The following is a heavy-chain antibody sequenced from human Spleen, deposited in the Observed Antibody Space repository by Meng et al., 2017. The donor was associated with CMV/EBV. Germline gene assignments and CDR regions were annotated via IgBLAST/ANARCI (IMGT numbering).Heavy chain of an antibody. CDR1: GYTFTSYA. Sequence: QAPLIQSGFDTKTPGASLPVPCKASGYTFTSYAMHWVRQAPGQRLEWMGWINAGNGNTKYSQKFQGRVTITRDTSASTAYMELSSLRSEDTAVYYCARVDYYDSSEDYWGQGTLVTVSS. V-gene: IGHV1-3*01. D-gene: IGHD3-22*01. CDR2: INAGNGNT. CDR3: ARVDYYDSSEDY. J-gene: IGHJ4*02.